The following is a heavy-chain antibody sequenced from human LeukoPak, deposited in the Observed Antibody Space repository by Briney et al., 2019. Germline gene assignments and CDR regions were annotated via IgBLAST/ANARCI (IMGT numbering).Heavy chain of an antibody. D-gene: IGHD3-10*01. V-gene: IGHV4-34*01. J-gene: IGHJ4*02. CDR3: ARRYYYNLGSFPFDF. Sequence: GSLRLSCTASGFTFGDYLRSWIRQSSGKGLEWIGEIHNSGTTNYNPSLNSRVTISEDTSKNQFYLNLSSVTAADTAVYYCARRYYYNLGSFPFDFWGQGTLVTVSS. CDR2: IHNSGTT. CDR1: GFTFGDYL.